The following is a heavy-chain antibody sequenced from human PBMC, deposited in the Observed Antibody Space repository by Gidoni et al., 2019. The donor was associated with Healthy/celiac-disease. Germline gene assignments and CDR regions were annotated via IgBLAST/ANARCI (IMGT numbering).Heavy chain of an antibody. D-gene: IGHD3-9*01. CDR3: VTYDILTTLSFDI. CDR1: GFTFSSYS. J-gene: IGHJ3*02. CDR2: SSSSSSYI. Sequence: EVQLVESGGGLVKPGGSLRLSCAASGFTFSSYSMNWVRQAPGKGLEWVSYSSSSSSYIYYADSVKGRFTISRDNAKNSLYLQMNSLRAEDTAVYYCVTYDILTTLSFDIWGQGTMVTVSS. V-gene: IGHV3-21*01.